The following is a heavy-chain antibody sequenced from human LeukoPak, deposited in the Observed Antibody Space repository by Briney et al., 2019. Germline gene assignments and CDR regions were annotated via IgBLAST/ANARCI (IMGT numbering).Heavy chain of an antibody. D-gene: IGHD3-22*01. J-gene: IGHJ4*02. V-gene: IGHV1-69*13. CDR1: GGTFSSYA. Sequence: SVKVSCKASGGTFSSYAISWVRQAPGQGLEWMGGIIPIFGTANYAQKFQGRGTITADESTSTAYMELSSLRSEDTAVYYCARDRRENYYDSSGYFDYWGQGTLVTVSS. CDR3: ARDRRENYYDSSGYFDY. CDR2: IIPIFGTA.